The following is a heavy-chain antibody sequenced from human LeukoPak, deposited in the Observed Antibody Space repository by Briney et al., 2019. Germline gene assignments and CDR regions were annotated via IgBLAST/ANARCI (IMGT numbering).Heavy chain of an antibody. CDR2: IYTSGST. V-gene: IGHV4-4*07. Sequence: SETLSLTCTVSGGSISSYYWSWIRQPAGKGLEWIGRIYTSGSTNYNPSLKSRVTISVDTSKNQFSLKLSSVTAADTAVYYCAREVWFGELSRYYYYMDVWGKGTTVTISS. J-gene: IGHJ6*03. D-gene: IGHD3-10*01. CDR3: AREVWFGELSRYYYYMDV. CDR1: GGSISSYY.